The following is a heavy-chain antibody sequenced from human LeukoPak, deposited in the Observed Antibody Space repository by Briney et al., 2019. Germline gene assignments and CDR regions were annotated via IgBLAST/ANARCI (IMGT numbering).Heavy chain of an antibody. CDR2: IPASNTYM. CDR3: ARVYYHGAEAFFLLDM. CDR1: VFTFSNYN. D-gene: IGHD3-22*01. Sequence: GGSLRLSCAASVFTFSNYNMNWVRQAPGKGLEWVSSIPASNTYMYDASSVMGRFTISRDNAGKSLYLQMNTLRAEDTAVYYCARVYYHGAEAFFLLDMWAGGTMVSVP. V-gene: IGHV3-21*01. J-gene: IGHJ3*02.